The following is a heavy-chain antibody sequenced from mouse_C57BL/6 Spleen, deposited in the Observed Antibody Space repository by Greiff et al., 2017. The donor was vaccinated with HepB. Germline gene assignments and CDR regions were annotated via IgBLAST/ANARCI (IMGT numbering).Heavy chain of an antibody. Sequence: VQLQQSVAELVRPGASVKLSCTASGFNFKNTYMHWVKQRPEQGLEWIGRIDPANGNTKYAPKFQGKATITADTSSNTAYLQLSSLTSEDTAIYYGARSIVDYCGSPYFDYWGQGTTLTVSS. CDR1: GFNFKNTY. V-gene: IGHV14-3*01. CDR3: ARSIVDYCGSPYFDY. D-gene: IGHD1-1*01. CDR2: IDPANGNT. J-gene: IGHJ2*01.